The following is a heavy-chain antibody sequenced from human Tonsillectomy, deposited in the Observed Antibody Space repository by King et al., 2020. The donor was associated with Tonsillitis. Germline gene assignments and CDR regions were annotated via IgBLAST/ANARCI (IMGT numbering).Heavy chain of an antibody. V-gene: IGHV1-46*01. CDR1: GYTFTSYY. J-gene: IGHJ4*02. CDR3: ARDGGDGIAGAGTGLGY. CDR2: INHSGGST. D-gene: IGHD6-13*01. Sequence: VQLVESGAEVKNPGASVKVSCKASGYTFTSYYMHWVRQAPGQGLEWMGKINHSGGSTSYAQKFQGRVTMTRDTSTSTVYMDLSSLRSEDTAVYFCARDGGDGIAGAGTGLGYWGQGTLVTVSS.